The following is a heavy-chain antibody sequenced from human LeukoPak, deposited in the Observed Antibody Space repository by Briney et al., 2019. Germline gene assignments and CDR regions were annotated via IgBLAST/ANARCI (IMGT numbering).Heavy chain of an antibody. CDR2: ISGSGGST. V-gene: IGHV3-23*01. D-gene: IGHD6-13*01. CDR3: AKDLASSSWRSPAFDI. CDR1: GFTFSIYS. J-gene: IGHJ3*02. Sequence: GGSLRLSCAASGFTFSIYSMNWVRQAPGKGLEWVSAISGSGGSTYYADSVKGRFTISRDNSKNTLSLQMNSLRAEDTAVYYCAKDLASSSWRSPAFDIWGQGTMVTVSS.